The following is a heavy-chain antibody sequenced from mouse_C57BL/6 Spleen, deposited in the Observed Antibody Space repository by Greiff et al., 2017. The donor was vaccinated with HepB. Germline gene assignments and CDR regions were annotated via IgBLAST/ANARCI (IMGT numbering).Heavy chain of an antibody. Sequence: EVKLVESGGGLVKPGGSLKLSCAASGFTFSDYGMHWVRQAPEKGLEWVAYISSGSSTIYYADTVKGRFTISRDNAKNTLFLQMTSLRSEDTAMYYCARGYGNYQYFDVWGTGTTVTVSS. V-gene: IGHV5-17*01. CDR3: ARGYGNYQYFDV. CDR1: GFTFSDYG. CDR2: ISSGSSTI. D-gene: IGHD2-1*01. J-gene: IGHJ1*03.